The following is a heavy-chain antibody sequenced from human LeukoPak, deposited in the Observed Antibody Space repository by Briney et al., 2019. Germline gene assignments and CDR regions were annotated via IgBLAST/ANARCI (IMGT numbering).Heavy chain of an antibody. J-gene: IGHJ3*02. D-gene: IGHD2-2*01. CDR3: ARGQIYCSSTSCYVNDAFDI. V-gene: IGHV4-4*07. CDR1: GGSISSYY. CDR2: IYTSGST. Sequence: SETLSLTCTVSGGSISSYYWSWIRQPAGKGLERIGRIYTSGSTNYNPSLKSRVTMSVDTSKNQFSLKLSSVTAADTAVYYCARGQIYCSSTSCYVNDAFDIWGQGTMVTVSS.